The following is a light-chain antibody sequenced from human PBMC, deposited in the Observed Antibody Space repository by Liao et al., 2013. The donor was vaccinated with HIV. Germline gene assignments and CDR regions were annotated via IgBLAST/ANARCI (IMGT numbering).Light chain of an antibody. CDR3: YSAADYNLGV. J-gene: IGLJ3*02. Sequence: SYVLTQPPSVSVAPGKTATIPCGGNNIGSKGVHWYQQKPGQAPVVVIYKDTERPSGIPERFSGSNSGTTATLAISGAQVEDEADYYCYSAADYNLGVFGGGTKLTVL. CDR2: KDT. V-gene: IGLV3-21*01. CDR1: NIGSKG.